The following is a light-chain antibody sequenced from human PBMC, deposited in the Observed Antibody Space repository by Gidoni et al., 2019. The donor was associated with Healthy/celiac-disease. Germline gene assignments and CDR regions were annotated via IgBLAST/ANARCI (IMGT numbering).Light chain of an antibody. J-gene: IGLJ3*02. CDR3: QSYDSSLSGPWV. V-gene: IGLV1-40*01. CDR2: ANS. Sequence: QSVLTQPPSVSGAPGQRVTISCTGSSSNIGAGYDVHWYQQLPGTAPKLLIYANSNRPSGVPDRFSVSKSGTSASLAITGLQAEDEADYYCQSYDSSLSGPWVFGGGTKLTVL. CDR1: SSNIGAGYD.